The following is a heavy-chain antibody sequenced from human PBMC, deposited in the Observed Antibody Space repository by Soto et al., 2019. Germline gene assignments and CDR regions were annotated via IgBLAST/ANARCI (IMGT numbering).Heavy chain of an antibody. J-gene: IGHJ2*01. V-gene: IGHV3-73*02. Sequence: EVQLVESGGGLVQPGGSLKLSCAASGFTFSGSAMHWVRQASGKGLEWVGRIRSKANSYATAYAASVKGRFTISRDDSKNTAYLQMNSLKNEDTAVYYCTRRTNDLGDSWPEWYFDLWGRGTLVTVSP. D-gene: IGHD4-17*01. CDR3: TRRTNDLGDSWPEWYFDL. CDR2: IRSKANSYAT. CDR1: GFTFSGSA.